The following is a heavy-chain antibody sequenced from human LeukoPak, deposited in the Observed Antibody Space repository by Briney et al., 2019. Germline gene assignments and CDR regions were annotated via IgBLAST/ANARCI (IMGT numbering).Heavy chain of an antibody. Sequence: PGGSLRLSCAASGFTFSSYTMTWVRQAPGKGLEWVSAISGSGGSTYYADSVKGRFTISRDNSKNTLYLQMNSLKTEDTAVYYCTTDGLYGDYGYFQHWGQGTLVTVSS. D-gene: IGHD4-17*01. CDR1: GFTFSSYT. V-gene: IGHV3-23*01. CDR3: TTDGLYGDYGYFQH. CDR2: ISGSGGST. J-gene: IGHJ1*01.